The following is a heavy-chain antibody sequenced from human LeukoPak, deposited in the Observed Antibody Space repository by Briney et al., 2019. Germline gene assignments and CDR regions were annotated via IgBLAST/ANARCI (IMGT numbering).Heavy chain of an antibody. CDR3: ARDLELEYSSSS. D-gene: IGHD6-6*01. CDR1: GYTFTSYD. J-gene: IGHJ5*02. Sequence: ASVKVSCKASGYTFTSYDINWVRQATGQGLEWMGWMNPNGGNTGYAQKFQGRVTMTRNTSISTAYMELSSLRSEDTAVYYCARDLELEYSSSSWGQGTLVTVSS. V-gene: IGHV1-8*01. CDR2: MNPNGGNT.